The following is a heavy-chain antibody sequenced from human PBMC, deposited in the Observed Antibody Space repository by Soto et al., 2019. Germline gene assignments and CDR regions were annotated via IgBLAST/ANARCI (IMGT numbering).Heavy chain of an antibody. D-gene: IGHD2-15*01. CDR2: IWYDGTKK. J-gene: IGHJ4*02. CDR1: GFNFGSYG. CDR3: AREKDSSPDT. Sequence: QVQLVESGGGVVQPGRSLRLSCAASGFNFGSYGMHWVRQAPGKGLEWVTVIWYDGTKKYDADSVKGRFTVSRDNSKNMLDMQMNRPSAEGTAVYFCAREKDSSPDTWGQRTPVTVSS. V-gene: IGHV3-33*01.